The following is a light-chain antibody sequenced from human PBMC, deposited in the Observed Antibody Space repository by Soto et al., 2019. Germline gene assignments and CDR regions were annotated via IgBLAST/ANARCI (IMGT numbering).Light chain of an antibody. V-gene: IGKV1-5*01. CDR2: DGV. CDR3: QQYKTSPPT. Sequence: DIQMTQSPSTLSASVGDRVTITCRASQSITNWLAWYQQKPGKAPKLLIYDGVSLESGVPSRFRGSGSGTDFTLTIISLQSDDLAIYFYQQYKTSPPTFGGGTTVELK. J-gene: IGKJ4*01. CDR1: QSITNW.